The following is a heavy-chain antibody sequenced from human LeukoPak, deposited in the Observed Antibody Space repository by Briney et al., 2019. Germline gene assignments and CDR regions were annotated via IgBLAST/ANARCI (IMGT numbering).Heavy chain of an antibody. CDR2: IFYSGNT. Sequence: SETLSLTCTVSGDSISSSSSYWGWIRQPPGKGLEWIGSIFYSGNTYYNPSLKSRVTISVDTSKNQFSLKLSSVTAADTAVYYCARDRVRGNSNPYFDYWGQGTLVTVSS. V-gene: IGHV4-39*07. D-gene: IGHD4-11*01. CDR1: GDSISSSSSY. J-gene: IGHJ4*02. CDR3: ARDRVRGNSNPYFDY.